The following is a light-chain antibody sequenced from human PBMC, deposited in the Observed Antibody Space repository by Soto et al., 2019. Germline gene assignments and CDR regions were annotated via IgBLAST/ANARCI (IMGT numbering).Light chain of an antibody. CDR2: GAS. J-gene: IGKJ2*01. CDR3: QQYGSSLYT. V-gene: IGKV3-20*01. Sequence: EVVLTQSPGTLSLSPGERATLSCRTSQSVSSSYLAWYQQKPGQAPRLLIYGASSRATGIPDRFSGSGSETDFTLTISRLEPEDFAVYYCQQYGSSLYTFGQGTKLEIK. CDR1: QSVSSSY.